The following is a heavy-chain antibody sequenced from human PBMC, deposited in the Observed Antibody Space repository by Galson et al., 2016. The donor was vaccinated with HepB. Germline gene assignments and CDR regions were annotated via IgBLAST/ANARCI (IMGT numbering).Heavy chain of an antibody. CDR3: ARDAVSWNFRNSYFDV. Sequence: SLRLSCAGSGFTFRIFAISWVRQAPGKGLEWVSTATGGDDKANYADSVRGRFTVSRDNSKNTLFLQMHDLRAEDTAVYYCARDAVSWNFRNSYFDVWGRGALVTVSS. D-gene: IGHD1-7*01. CDR2: ATGGDDKA. V-gene: IGHV3-23*01. J-gene: IGHJ2*01. CDR1: GFTFRIFA.